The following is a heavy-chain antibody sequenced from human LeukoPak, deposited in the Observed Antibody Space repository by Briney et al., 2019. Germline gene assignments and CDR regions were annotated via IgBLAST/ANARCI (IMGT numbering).Heavy chain of an antibody. J-gene: IGHJ3*02. V-gene: IGHV4-61*02. CDR2: IYTSGST. CDR1: GGSISSASYY. Sequence: SETLSLTCTVSGGSISSASYYWSWIRQPAGKGLEWSGRIYTSGSTNYNPSLKSRVNITVDTPKNHSSLKLTSVTAAETAVYYSARVTSPDAFDIWGQGTMVTVSS. CDR3: ARVTSPDAFDI.